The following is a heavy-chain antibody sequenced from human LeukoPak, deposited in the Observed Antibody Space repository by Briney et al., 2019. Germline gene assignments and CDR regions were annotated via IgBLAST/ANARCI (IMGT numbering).Heavy chain of an antibody. J-gene: IGHJ4*02. V-gene: IGHV6-1*01. CDR1: GDTVSSNSPA. Sequence: SQTLSITSAIPGDTVSSNSPAWNSIRQSPSRGLESLGRTYYRSKWYNDYAVSLKSRITINPDTSKNQFSLQLNSVTPEDTAVYYCARDRGRAGNYFDYWGQGTLVTVSS. CDR2: TYYRSKWYN. D-gene: IGHD3-16*01. CDR3: ARDRGRAGNYFDY.